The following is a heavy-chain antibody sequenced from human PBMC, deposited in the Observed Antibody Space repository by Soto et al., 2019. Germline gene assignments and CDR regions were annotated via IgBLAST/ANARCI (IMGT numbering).Heavy chain of an antibody. V-gene: IGHV3-48*03. CDR3: ARVDTMIVVVTDAFDI. CDR2: ISSGGSSI. Sequence: EVQLVESGGGLVQPGGSLRLSCAASGFTFSSYEMNWVRQAPGKGLEWVSHISSGGSSIYYADSVKGRFTISRDNAKNSLYLQMNSLRAEDTAVYYCARVDTMIVVVTDAFDIWGQGTMVTVSS. CDR1: GFTFSSYE. D-gene: IGHD3-22*01. J-gene: IGHJ3*02.